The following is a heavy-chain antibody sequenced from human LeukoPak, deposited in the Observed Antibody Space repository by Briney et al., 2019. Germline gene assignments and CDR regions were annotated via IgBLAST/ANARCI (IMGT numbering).Heavy chain of an antibody. CDR2: ISSSGSTI. CDR1: GFTFSDYY. D-gene: IGHD6-13*01. J-gene: IGHJ4*02. V-gene: IGHV3-11*01. Sequence: GGSLRLSCAASGFTFSDYYMSWIRQAPGKGLEGVSYISSSGSTIYYADSVKGRFTISRDNAKNSLYLQMNSLRAEDTAVYYCASQGLSSWPLFDYWGQGTLVTVSS. CDR3: ASQGLSSWPLFDY.